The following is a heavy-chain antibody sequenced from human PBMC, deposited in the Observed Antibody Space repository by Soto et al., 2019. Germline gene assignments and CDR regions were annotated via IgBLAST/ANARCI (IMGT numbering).Heavy chain of an antibody. Sequence: SETLSLTCAVSSGSISSSNWWSWVRQRPGKGLEWIGEIYHSGSTNYNPSLKSRVTISVDKSKNQFSLKLSSVTAADTAVYYCARGRGLYCSSTSCYPQDAFDIWGQGTMVTVSS. CDR3: ARGRGLYCSSTSCYPQDAFDI. D-gene: IGHD2-2*01. J-gene: IGHJ3*02. CDR2: IYHSGST. CDR1: SGSISSSNW. V-gene: IGHV4-4*02.